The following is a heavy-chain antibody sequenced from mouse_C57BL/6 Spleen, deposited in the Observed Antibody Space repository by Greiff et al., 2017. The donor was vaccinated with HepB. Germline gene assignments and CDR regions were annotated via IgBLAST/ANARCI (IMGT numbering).Heavy chain of an antibody. CDR2: INPSSGYT. D-gene: IGHD1-1*01. J-gene: IGHJ1*03. V-gene: IGHV1-4*01. CDR1: GYTFTSYT. CDR3: AREDYYYGSSYWYFDV. Sequence: QVQLKESGAELARPGASVKMSCKASGYTFTSYTMHWVKQRPGQGLEWIGYINPSSGYTKYNQKFKDKATLTADKSSSTAYMQLSSLTSEDSAVYYCAREDYYYGSSYWYFDVWGTGTTVTVSS.